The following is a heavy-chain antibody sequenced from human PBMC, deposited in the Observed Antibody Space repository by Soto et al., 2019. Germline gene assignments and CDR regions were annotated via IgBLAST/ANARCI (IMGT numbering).Heavy chain of an antibody. J-gene: IGHJ4*02. CDR1: GFTFSSYA. Sequence: QVQLVESGGGVVQPGRSLRLSCAASGFTFSSYAMHWVRQAPGKGLEWVAVISYDGSNKYYANSVKGRFTISRDNSKNTLYLKMNSLRAEDTAVYYCAKGEYRSSWLYDYWGQGTLVTVSS. CDR2: ISYDGSNK. V-gene: IGHV3-30*18. CDR3: AKGEYRSSWLYDY. D-gene: IGHD6-13*01.